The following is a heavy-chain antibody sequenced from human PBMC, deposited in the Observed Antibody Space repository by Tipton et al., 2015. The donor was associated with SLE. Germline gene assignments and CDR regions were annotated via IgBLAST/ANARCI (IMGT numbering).Heavy chain of an antibody. CDR1: GFSFRSYA. V-gene: IGHV3-23*03. J-gene: IGHJ6*03. CDR2: LYTGDSNT. CDR3: AKGTGDAVGSPFWDMDV. D-gene: IGHD7-27*01. Sequence: GSLRLSCAASGFSFRSYALNWVRQAPGKGLEWVSILYTGDSNTYYADSVKGRFIISSDPSKNTLYLQMNNLRVEDTAVYYCAKGTGDAVGSPFWDMDVWGKGTTVTVSS.